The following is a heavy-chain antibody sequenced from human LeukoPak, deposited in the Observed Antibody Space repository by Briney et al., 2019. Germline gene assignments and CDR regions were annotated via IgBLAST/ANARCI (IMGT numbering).Heavy chain of an antibody. J-gene: IGHJ4*02. D-gene: IGHD3-9*01. CDR3: TRDSRYFDWLDY. CDR2: IRSKAYGGTT. V-gene: IGHV3-49*04. CDR1: GFTFGDYA. Sequence: GGSLRLSCTASGFTFGDYAMSWVRQAPGKGLEWVGFIRSKAYGGTTEYAASVKGRFTISRDDSKSIAYLQMNSLKTEDTAAYYCTRDSRYFDWLDYWGQGTLITVSS.